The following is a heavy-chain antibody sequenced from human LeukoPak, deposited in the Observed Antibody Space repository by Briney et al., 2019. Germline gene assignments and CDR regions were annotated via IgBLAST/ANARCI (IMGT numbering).Heavy chain of an antibody. Sequence: GGSLRLSCAASGFTFSDYYMSWIRQAPGKGLEWVSYISSSGSTIYYADSVKGRFTISRDNAKNSLYLQMNSLRAEDTALYHCARELYGDYVDNWFDPWGQGTLVTVSS. CDR1: GFTFSDYY. V-gene: IGHV3-11*01. CDR2: ISSSGSTI. CDR3: ARELYGDYVDNWFDP. D-gene: IGHD4-17*01. J-gene: IGHJ5*02.